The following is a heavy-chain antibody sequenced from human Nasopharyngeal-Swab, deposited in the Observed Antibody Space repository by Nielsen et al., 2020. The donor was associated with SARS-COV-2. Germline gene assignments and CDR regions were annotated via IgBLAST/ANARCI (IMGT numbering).Heavy chain of an antibody. CDR2: ISSSGDSI. CDR3: AREGITVAAFDP. J-gene: IGHJ5*02. Sequence: GESLKISCAASGFSFRTYNMNWVRQAPGKGLEWVSFISSSGDSIYYADSVKGRFTISRDNAKNPLYLQMNSLGAEDTAVYYCAREGITVAAFDPWGLGTPVTVS. V-gene: IGHV3-21*01. D-gene: IGHD6-19*01. CDR1: GFSFRTYN.